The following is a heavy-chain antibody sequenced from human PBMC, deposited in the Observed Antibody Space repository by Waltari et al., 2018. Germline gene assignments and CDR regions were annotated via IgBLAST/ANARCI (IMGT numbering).Heavy chain of an antibody. CDR1: GYSFTNYW. J-gene: IGHJ4*02. D-gene: IGHD1-1*01. Sequence: EVRLVQSGAEVKKPGESLKISCKASGYSFTNYWIGWVRQMPGKGLEWMGDICPVYSDTRYNPSFQGQVTISADKSISTTYLQWSSLKASDTANYYCARHLSDGGRRLDYWGQGTLVTVSS. CDR2: ICPVYSDT. V-gene: IGHV5-51*01. CDR3: ARHLSDGGRRLDY.